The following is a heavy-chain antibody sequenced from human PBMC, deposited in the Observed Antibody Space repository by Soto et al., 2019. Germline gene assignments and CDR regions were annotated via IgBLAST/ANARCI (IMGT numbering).Heavy chain of an antibody. CDR1: GGSFSGYY. CDR2: INHSGST. CDR3: ARGHGWERPYFDY. D-gene: IGHD1-26*01. V-gene: IGHV4-34*01. J-gene: IGHJ4*02. Sequence: QVQLQQWGAGLLKPSETLSLTCAVYGGSFSGYYWSWIRQPPGKGLEWIGEINHSGSTNYNPSLKSRVTISVDTSKNQFSLKLSSVTAADTAVYYCARGHGWERPYFDYWGQGTLVTVSS.